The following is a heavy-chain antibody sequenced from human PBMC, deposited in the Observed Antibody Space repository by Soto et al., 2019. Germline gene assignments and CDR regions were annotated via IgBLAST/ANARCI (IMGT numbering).Heavy chain of an antibody. V-gene: IGHV3-23*01. CDR1: GFTFSSYS. D-gene: IGHD6-13*01. J-gene: IGHJ4*02. Sequence: GGSLRLSCAASGFTFSSYSMSWVRQAPGKGLEWVSAISGSGGSTYYADSVKGRFTISRDNSKNTLYLQMNSLRAEDTAVYYCAKDGSRWSSSWYGVYYFDYWGQGTLVTVSS. CDR2: ISGSGGST. CDR3: AKDGSRWSSSWYGVYYFDY.